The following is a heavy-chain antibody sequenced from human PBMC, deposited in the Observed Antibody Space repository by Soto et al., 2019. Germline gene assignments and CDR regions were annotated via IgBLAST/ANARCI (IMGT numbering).Heavy chain of an antibody. V-gene: IGHV1-2*04. CDR2: INPNSGGT. CDR1: GYTFTGYY. D-gene: IGHD2-2*01. CDR3: ARCAYQDSRPEYGMDV. Sequence: ASVKVSCKASGYTFTGYYMHWVRQAPGQGLEWMGWINPNSGGTNYAQKFQGWVTMTRDTSISTAYMELSRLRSDDTAVYYCARCAYQDSRPEYGMDVWGQGTTVTVS. J-gene: IGHJ6*02.